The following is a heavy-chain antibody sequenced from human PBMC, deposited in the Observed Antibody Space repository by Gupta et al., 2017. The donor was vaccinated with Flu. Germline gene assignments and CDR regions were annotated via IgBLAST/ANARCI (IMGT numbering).Heavy chain of an antibody. CDR1: YS. Sequence: YSMNWVRQAPGKGLEWVSSISSSSSYIYYADSVKGRFTISRDNAKNSLYLQMNSLRAEDTAVYYCARGRVVPAAESYGMDVWGQGTTVTVSS. CDR3: ARGRVVPAAESYGMDV. D-gene: IGHD2-2*01. V-gene: IGHV3-21*01. CDR2: ISSSSSYI. J-gene: IGHJ6*02.